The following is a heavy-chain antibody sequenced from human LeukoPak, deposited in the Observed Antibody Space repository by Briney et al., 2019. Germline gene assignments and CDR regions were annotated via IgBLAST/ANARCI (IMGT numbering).Heavy chain of an antibody. CDR1: GYTFTGYY. D-gene: IGHD3-22*01. J-gene: IGHJ4*02. V-gene: IGHV1-2*06. CDR3: ARDIEGVEDSSAPTHY. CDR2: INPNSGGT. Sequence: GASVKVSCKASGYTFTGYYMHWVRQATGQGLEWMGRINPNSGGTNYAQKFQGRVTMTRDTSISTAYMELSRLRSDDTAVYYCARDIEGVEDSSAPTHYWGQGTLVTVSS.